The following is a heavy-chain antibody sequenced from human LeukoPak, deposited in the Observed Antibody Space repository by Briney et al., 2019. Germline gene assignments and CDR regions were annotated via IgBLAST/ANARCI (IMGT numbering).Heavy chain of an antibody. CDR1: GYTFTSYG. Sequence: ASVKVSCKASGYTFTSYGISWVRQAPGQGLEWMGWISAYNGNTNYAQKLQGRVTITADESTSTAYMELSSLRSEDTAVYYCARELMLYGPLRYWGQGTLVTVSS. D-gene: IGHD3-10*01. CDR2: ISAYNGNT. V-gene: IGHV1-18*01. CDR3: ARELMLYGPLRY. J-gene: IGHJ4*02.